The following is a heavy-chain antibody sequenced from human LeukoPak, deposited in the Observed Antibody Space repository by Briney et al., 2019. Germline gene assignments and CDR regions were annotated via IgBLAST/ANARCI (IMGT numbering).Heavy chain of an antibody. J-gene: IGHJ3*02. CDR2: IYHSGST. Sequence: PSETLSLTCTVSGYSISRGYSWGWIRQPPGKGLEWIGNIYHSGSTNYSPSLKSRVTISVDTSKNQFSLKLSSVTAADTAVYYCAKTMVRGVIRRDAFDIWGQGTMVTVSS. V-gene: IGHV4-38-2*02. CDR3: AKTMVRGVIRRDAFDI. CDR1: GYSISRGYS. D-gene: IGHD3-10*01.